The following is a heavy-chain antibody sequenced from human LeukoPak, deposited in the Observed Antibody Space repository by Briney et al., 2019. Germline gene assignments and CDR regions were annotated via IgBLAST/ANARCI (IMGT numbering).Heavy chain of an antibody. CDR2: ISWNSGSI. CDR1: GFTLSSYV. CDR3: AKDNRRHYTSGPNPDSLH. J-gene: IGHJ4*02. V-gene: IGHV3-9*01. Sequence: GGSLRLSCAASGFTLSSYVMSWVRQPPGKGLEWVSGISWNSGSIDYADSVKGRFTISRDNAKNSLYLQMNSLRVEDTAFYYCAKDNRRHYTSGPNPDSLHWGQGALVTVSS. D-gene: IGHD6-19*01.